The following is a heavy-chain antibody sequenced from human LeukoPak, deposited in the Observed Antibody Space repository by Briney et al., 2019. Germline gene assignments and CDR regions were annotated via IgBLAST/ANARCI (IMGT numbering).Heavy chain of an antibody. CDR3: ARVLDRYFDY. CDR2: IYTRGST. J-gene: IGHJ4*02. D-gene: IGHD1-1*01. Sequence: SETLSLTCTVSGGSISSYYWRWMRQPAGRGLVWIGRIYTRGSTNYHPSLNSPVTMSVDTSNNQFSLKLSSVTAADTAVYYCARVLDRYFDYWGQGTLVTVSS. CDR1: GGSISSYY. V-gene: IGHV4-4*07.